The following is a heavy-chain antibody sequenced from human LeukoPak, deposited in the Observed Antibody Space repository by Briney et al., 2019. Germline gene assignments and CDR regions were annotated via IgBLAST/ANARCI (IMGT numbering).Heavy chain of an antibody. Sequence: PSETLSLTCAVYGGSFSGYYWSWIRQPPGKGLEWIGEINHSGSTNYNPSLKSRVTISVDTSKNQFSLKLSSVTAADTAVYYCARVRQGYCSGGSCYWMSDAFDIWGQGTMVTVSS. CDR1: GGSFSGYY. CDR3: ARVRQGYCSGGSCYWMSDAFDI. CDR2: INHSGST. V-gene: IGHV4-34*01. J-gene: IGHJ3*02. D-gene: IGHD2-15*01.